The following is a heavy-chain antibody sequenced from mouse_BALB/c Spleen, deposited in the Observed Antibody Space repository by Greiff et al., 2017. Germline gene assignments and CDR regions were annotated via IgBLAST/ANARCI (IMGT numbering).Heavy chain of an antibody. Sequence: EVQVVESGRGLVQPGGSLRLSCATSGFTFSDFYMEWVRQPPGKRLEWIAASRNKANDYTTEYSASVKGRFIVSRDTSQSILYLQMNALRAEDTAIYYCARDCCGYGYFDVWGAGTTVTVSA. V-gene: IGHV7-1*02. CDR3: ARDCCGYGYFDV. CDR1: GFTFSDFY. CDR2: SRNKANDYTT. J-gene: IGHJ1*01.